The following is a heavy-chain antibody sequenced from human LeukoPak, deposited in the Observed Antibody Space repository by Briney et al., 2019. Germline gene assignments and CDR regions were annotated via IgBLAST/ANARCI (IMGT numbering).Heavy chain of an antibody. CDR1: GFTFSSYA. Sequence: GGSLRLSCAASGFTFSSYAMHWVRQAPGKGLEYVSAISSNGGSTYYANSVKGRFAISGDNSKNTLYLQMGSLRAEDMAVYYCARRTSFKTARGRPNYYYYYMDVWGKGTTVTISS. D-gene: IGHD2-2*01. CDR2: ISSNGGST. J-gene: IGHJ6*03. CDR3: ARRTSFKTARGRPNYYYYYMDV. V-gene: IGHV3-64*01.